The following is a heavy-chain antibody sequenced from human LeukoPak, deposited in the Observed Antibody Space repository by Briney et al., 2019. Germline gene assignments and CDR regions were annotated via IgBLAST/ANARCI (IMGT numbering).Heavy chain of an antibody. J-gene: IGHJ5*02. CDR3: ARVGSSWFPHYNNWFDP. D-gene: IGHD6-13*01. CDR2: IYYSGCT. Sequence: SETLSLTCTVSGGSISSGGYYWSWIRQHPGKGLEWIGYIYYSGCTYYNPSLKSRVTISVDTSKNQFSLKLSSVTAADTAVYYCARVGSSWFPHYNNWFDPWGQGTLVTVSS. CDR1: GGSISSGGYY. V-gene: IGHV4-31*03.